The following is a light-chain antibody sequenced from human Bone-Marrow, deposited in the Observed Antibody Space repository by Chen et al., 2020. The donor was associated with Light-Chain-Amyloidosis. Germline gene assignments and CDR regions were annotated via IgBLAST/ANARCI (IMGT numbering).Light chain of an antibody. CDR1: NIGSTS. V-gene: IGLV3-21*02. CDR3: QVWDRSSDRPV. J-gene: IGLJ3*02. Sequence: SYVLTHPSSVPGAPGQTATIACGGNNIGSTSVHWYQQTPGQAPLLVVYDDSDRPSGIPERLSGSNSGNTATLTISSVEAGDEADYYCQVWDRSSDRPVFGGGTKLTVL. CDR2: DDS.